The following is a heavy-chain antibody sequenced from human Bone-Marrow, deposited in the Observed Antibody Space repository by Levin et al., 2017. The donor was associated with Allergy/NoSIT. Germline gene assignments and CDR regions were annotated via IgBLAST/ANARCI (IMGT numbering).Heavy chain of an antibody. Sequence: PGGSLRLSCAFSGSTLIEAWMTWVRQAPGKGLEWVGRIKSKSDGGTTDYAAPVKGRFSISRDDPKNTLYLQMNSLKIEDTAVYYCATDVPKPHCDGPCYGDYYGLDVWGQGTTVTVS. J-gene: IGHJ6*02. V-gene: IGHV3-15*01. CDR2: IKSKSDGGTT. D-gene: IGHD2-21*01. CDR3: ATDVPKPHCDGPCYGDYYGLDV. CDR1: GSTLIEAW.